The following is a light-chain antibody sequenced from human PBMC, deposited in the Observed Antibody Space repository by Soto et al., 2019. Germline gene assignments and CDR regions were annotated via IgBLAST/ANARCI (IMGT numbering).Light chain of an antibody. CDR1: SGPSDYT. J-gene: IGLJ3*02. CDR3: ETWDSNTRV. CDR2: LESGGNY. V-gene: IGLV4-60*03. Sequence: QSVLTQSSSASASLGSSVKLTCTLSSGPSDYTIAWHQQQPGKAPRYLMNLESGGNYDKGSGVPDRFSASSSGADRYLTISNLQSEDEADYYCETWDSNTRVFGGGTK.